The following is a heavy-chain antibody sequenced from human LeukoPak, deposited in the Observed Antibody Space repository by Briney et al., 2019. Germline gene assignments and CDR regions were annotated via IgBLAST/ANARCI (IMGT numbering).Heavy chain of an antibody. Sequence: GGSLRLSCAASGFTFSSYGMHWVRQAPGKGLEWVAFIRYDGSNKYYADSVKGRFTTSRDNSKNMLYLQMNSLRAEDTAVYYCARRGHYYHISGFFLDWGQGTLGTVSS. V-gene: IGHV3-30*02. CDR1: GFTFSSYG. CDR2: IRYDGSNK. J-gene: IGHJ4*02. D-gene: IGHD3-22*01. CDR3: ARRGHYYHISGFFLD.